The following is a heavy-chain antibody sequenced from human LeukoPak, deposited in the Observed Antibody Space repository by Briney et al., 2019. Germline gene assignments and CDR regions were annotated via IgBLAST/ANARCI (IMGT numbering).Heavy chain of an antibody. CDR3: ARDRFDALDY. J-gene: IGHJ4*02. CDR1: GFTFSSYA. D-gene: IGHD3-10*01. Sequence: PGGSLRLSCAASGFTFSSYAMHWVRQAPGKGLEWVAVISYDGSNKYYAVSVKGRFTISRDNSKNTLYLQMNSLRAEDTAVYYCARDRFDALDYWGQGTLVTVSS. V-gene: IGHV3-30-3*01. CDR2: ISYDGSNK.